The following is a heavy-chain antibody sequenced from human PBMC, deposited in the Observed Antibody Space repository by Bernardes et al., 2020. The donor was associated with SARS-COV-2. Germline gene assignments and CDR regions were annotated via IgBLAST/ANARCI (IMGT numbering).Heavy chain of an antibody. V-gene: IGHV3-23*01. CDR1: GASFSSYG. CDR3: SKNAKYSSSSMEV. J-gene: IGHJ6*02. Sequence: GGSLRLSCASSGASFSSYGMSWVRQAPGKGLEWVSLISGSGSVTYYAESVKGRFTISRDNSRNTLYLEMNSLRAEDTAVYYCSKNAKYSSSSMEVWGQGTTVTVS. D-gene: IGHD6-6*01. CDR2: ISGSGSVT.